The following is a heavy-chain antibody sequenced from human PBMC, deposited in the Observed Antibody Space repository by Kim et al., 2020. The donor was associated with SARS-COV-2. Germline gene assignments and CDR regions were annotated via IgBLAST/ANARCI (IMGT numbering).Heavy chain of an antibody. Sequence: GGSLRLSCAASGFTFSSYAMHWVRQAPGKGLEWVAVIWYDGSNKYYADSVKGRFTISRDNSKNTLYLQMNSLRAEDTAVYYCAKVFGIEALYYFDYWGQG. J-gene: IGHJ4*02. D-gene: IGHD6-6*01. V-gene: IGHV3-33*06. CDR3: AKVFGIEALYYFDY. CDR2: IWYDGSNK. CDR1: GFTFSSYA.